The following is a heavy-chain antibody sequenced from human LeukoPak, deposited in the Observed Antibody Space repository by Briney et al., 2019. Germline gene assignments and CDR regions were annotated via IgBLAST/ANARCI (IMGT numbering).Heavy chain of an antibody. CDR2: IKQDGSEK. V-gene: IGHV3-7*01. CDR1: GFTFSSYW. Sequence: GGSLRLSCAASGFTFSSYWMSWVRQAPGKGLEWVANIKQDGSEKYYVDSVKGRFTISRDNAKNSLYLQMNSLRAEDTAVYYCARDLTYYYDSSAHYFDYWGQGTLVTVSS. D-gene: IGHD3-22*01. J-gene: IGHJ4*02. CDR3: ARDLTYYYDSSAHYFDY.